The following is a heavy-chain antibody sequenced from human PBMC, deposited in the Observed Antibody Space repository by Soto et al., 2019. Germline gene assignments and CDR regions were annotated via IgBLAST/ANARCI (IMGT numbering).Heavy chain of an antibody. D-gene: IGHD2-2*01. CDR2: ISDGGGNK. CDR1: GVTFSSYA. CDR3: AKIVWYKLLSYASDI. J-gene: IGHJ3*02. Sequence: GGSLRLSCAASGVTFSSYAMSWFRQAPGKGLEWVAAISDGGGNKYYADSVKGRFTISRDNSKNTLYLQMNSLRAEDTAVYYCAKIVWYKLLSYASDIWGQGTMVTLAS. V-gene: IGHV3-23*01.